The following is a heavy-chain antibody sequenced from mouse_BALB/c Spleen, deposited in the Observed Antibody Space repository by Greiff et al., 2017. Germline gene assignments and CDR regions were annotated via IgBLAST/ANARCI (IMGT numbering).Heavy chain of an antibody. Sequence: QVQLQQSGAELVKPGASVKLSCKASGYTFTSYYMYWVKQRPGQGLEWIGEINPSNGGTNFNEKFKSKATLTVDKSSSTAYMQLSSLTSEDSAVYYCTRGDYDYPYYAMDYWGQGTSVTVSS. CDR1: GYTFTSYY. J-gene: IGHJ4*01. D-gene: IGHD2-4*01. V-gene: IGHV1S81*02. CDR2: INPSNGGT. CDR3: TRGDYDYPYYAMDY.